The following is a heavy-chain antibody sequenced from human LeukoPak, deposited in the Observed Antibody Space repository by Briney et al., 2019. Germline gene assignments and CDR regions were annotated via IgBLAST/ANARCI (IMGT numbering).Heavy chain of an antibody. CDR1: GFTLSSYW. CDR2: INSDGSST. J-gene: IGHJ4*02. CDR3: ARGDYGGNHPSGY. Sequence: GGSLRLSCAASGFTLSSYWMQWVRQAPGKGLVWVSRINSDGSSTSYADSVKGRFTISRDNAKNTLYLQMNSLRAEDTAVYYCARGDYGGNHPSGYWGQGTLVTVSS. V-gene: IGHV3-74*01. D-gene: IGHD4-23*01.